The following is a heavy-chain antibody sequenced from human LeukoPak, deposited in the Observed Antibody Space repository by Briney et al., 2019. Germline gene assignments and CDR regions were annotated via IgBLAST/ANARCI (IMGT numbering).Heavy chain of an antibody. CDR3: ARGGGNNFGSSED. D-gene: IGHD5-18*01. Sequence: GESLKISCKGSGYTFATYWVGWVHQMPGKGVEWMGIIYPGDADTRYSPSFQGQVTISADKSISTAYLQWSSLKASDTAMYYCARGGGNNFGSSEDWGQGTLVTVSS. CDR1: GYTFATYW. J-gene: IGHJ4*02. V-gene: IGHV5-51*07. CDR2: IYPGDADT.